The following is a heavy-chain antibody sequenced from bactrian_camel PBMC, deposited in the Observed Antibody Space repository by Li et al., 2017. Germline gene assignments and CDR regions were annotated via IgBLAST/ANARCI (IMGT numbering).Heavy chain of an antibody. Sequence: DVQLVESGGGLVQPGGSLRLSCAASGFTFSDYAMSWVRQAPGKELEWVSSINAVSSSSYYADSLKGRFTISTDNAKNTAYLQLNSLKIEDMGMYYCAKDADGYIRSWYNYWGQGTQVTVS. J-gene: IGHJ4*01. CDR2: INAVSSSS. V-gene: IGHV3S40*01. CDR1: GFTFSDYA. D-gene: IGHD2*01. CDR3: AKDADGYIRSWYNY.